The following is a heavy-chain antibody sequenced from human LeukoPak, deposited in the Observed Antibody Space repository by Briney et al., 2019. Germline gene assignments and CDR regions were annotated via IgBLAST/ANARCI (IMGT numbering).Heavy chain of an antibody. CDR2: ISAYNGNT. CDR1: GYTFTSSG. V-gene: IGHV1-18*01. CDR3: ARENYGDYHYYYYMDV. J-gene: IGHJ6*03. Sequence: GASVKVSCKASGYTFTSSGISWVRQAPGQGLEWMGWISAYNGNTNYAQKLQGRVTMTTDTSTSTAYMELRSLRSDDTAVYYCARENYGDYHYYYYMDVWGKGTTVTVSS. D-gene: IGHD4-17*01.